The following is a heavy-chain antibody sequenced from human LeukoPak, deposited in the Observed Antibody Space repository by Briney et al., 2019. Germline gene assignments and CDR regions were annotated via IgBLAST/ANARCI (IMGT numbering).Heavy chain of an antibody. CDR2: ISWDGGST. J-gene: IGHJ4*02. V-gene: IGHV3-43*01. D-gene: IGHD4-11*01. CDR1: GFTFDDYT. CDR3: AKGGATVIYYFDY. Sequence: GRSLRLSCAASGFTFDDYTMHWVRQAPGKGLEWVSLISWDGGSTYYADSVKGRFTISRDNSKNSLYLQMNSLRTEDTALYYCAKGGATVIYYFDYWGQGTLVTVSS.